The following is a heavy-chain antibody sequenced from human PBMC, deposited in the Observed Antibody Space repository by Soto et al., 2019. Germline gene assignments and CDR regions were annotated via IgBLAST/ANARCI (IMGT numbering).Heavy chain of an antibody. V-gene: IGHV4-34*01. CDR2: INHSGST. CDR3: ARGWQYGGTPEADYYYYYGMDV. Sequence: SETLSLTCAVYGGSFSGYYWRWIRQPPGKGLEWVGEINHSGSTNYNPSLKSRVTISVDTSKTQFSLKLSSGTAADTAVYYCARGWQYGGTPEADYYYYYGMDVWGQGTTVTSP. J-gene: IGHJ6*02. CDR1: GGSFSGYY. D-gene: IGHD2-15*01.